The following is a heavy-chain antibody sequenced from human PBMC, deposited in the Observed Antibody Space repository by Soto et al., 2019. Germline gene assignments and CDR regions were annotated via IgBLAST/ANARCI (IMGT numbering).Heavy chain of an antibody. D-gene: IGHD6-13*01. CDR2: ISGGGGAA. V-gene: IGHV3-23*01. J-gene: IGHJ1*01. Sequence: EVQLLESGGGLVQPGGSLRLSCVASGFAFNSYALTWVRQAPGKGLEWVSSISGGGGAAFYADSVRDRFSISKDKSTNTLYPQMNSLRVEDTALYFCARGRIAPAYFQFWGPGTPVSVSS. CDR1: GFAFNSYA. CDR3: ARGRIAPAYFQF.